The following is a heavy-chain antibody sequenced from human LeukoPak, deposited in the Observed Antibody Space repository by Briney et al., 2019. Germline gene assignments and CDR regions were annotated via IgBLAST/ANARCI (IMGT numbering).Heavy chain of an antibody. J-gene: IGHJ4*02. V-gene: IGHV4-61*02. CDR3: ARDSTRGYGSGSYFYYFDY. Sequence: SQTLSLTCTVSGGSISSGSYYWSWIRQPAGKGLEWIGRIYTSGSTNYNPSLKSRVTMSVDTSKNQFSLKLSSVTAADTAVYYCARDSTRGYGSGSYFYYFDYWGQGTLVTVSS. CDR1: GGSISSGSYY. D-gene: IGHD3-10*01. CDR2: IYTSGST.